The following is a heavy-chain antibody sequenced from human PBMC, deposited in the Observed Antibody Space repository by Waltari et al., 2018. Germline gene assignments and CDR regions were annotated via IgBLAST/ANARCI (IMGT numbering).Heavy chain of an antibody. CDR3: ARDPSGVDTAMAGLDY. V-gene: IGHV1-69*04. J-gene: IGHJ4*02. CDR1: GGTFSSYA. Sequence: QVQLVQSGAEVKKPGSSVKVSCKASGGTFSSYAISWVRQAPGRGLEWMGRIIPILGIANYARKCQGRVTITADKSTSTAYMELSSLRSEDTAVYYCARDPSGVDTAMAGLDYWGQGTLVTVSS. CDR2: IIPILGIA. D-gene: IGHD5-18*01.